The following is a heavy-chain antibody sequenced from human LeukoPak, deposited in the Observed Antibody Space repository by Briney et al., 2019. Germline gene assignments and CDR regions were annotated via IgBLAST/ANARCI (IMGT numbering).Heavy chain of an antibody. D-gene: IGHD3-22*01. Sequence: GGSLRLSCTASGFTFGDYAMSWVRQAPGKGLEWVAFIRYDGSNKYYADSVKGRFTISRDNSKNTLYLQMNSLRAEDTAVYYCAKDYYDSSGLNWFDPWGQGTLVTVSS. V-gene: IGHV3-30*02. CDR1: GFTFGDYA. CDR2: IRYDGSNK. CDR3: AKDYYDSSGLNWFDP. J-gene: IGHJ5*02.